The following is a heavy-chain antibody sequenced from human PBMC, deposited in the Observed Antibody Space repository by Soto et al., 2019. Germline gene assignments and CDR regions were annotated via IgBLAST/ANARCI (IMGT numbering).Heavy chain of an antibody. V-gene: IGHV1-24*01. CDR3: APAFYAILTGYRGYYYYMDV. D-gene: IGHD3-9*01. CDR1: GYTLTELS. Sequence: ASVKVSCKVSGYTLTELSMHWVRQAPGKGLEWMGGFDPEDGETIYAQKFQGRVTMTEDTSTDTAYMELSSLRSEDTAVYYCAPAFYAILTGYRGYYYYMDVWRKGTTVTVSS. CDR2: FDPEDGET. J-gene: IGHJ6*03.